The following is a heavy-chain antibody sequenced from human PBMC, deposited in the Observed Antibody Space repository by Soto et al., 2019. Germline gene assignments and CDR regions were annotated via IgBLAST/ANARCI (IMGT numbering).Heavy chain of an antibody. CDR1: GGSISSSNW. CDR3: ASFLSSGWYEPVDYYRMDV. CDR2: IYHSGST. Sequence: PSETLSLTCAVSGGSISSSNWGSWVRQPPGKGLEMIGEIYHSGSTNYNPSLKSRVTISVDKSKNQFSLKLSSVTAADTAVYYCASFLSSGWYEPVDYYRMDVWGQGTTVTVSS. D-gene: IGHD6-19*01. V-gene: IGHV4-4*02. J-gene: IGHJ6*02.